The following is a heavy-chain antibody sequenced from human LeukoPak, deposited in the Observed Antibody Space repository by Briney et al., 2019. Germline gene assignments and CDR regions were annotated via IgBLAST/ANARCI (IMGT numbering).Heavy chain of an antibody. CDR1: GYTFTSYD. CDR3: AGPKYYYGSGSSYYMDV. D-gene: IGHD3-10*01. Sequence: GASVKVSCKASGYTFTSYDINWVRQATGQGLEWMGGIIPIFGTANYAQKFQGRVTITADESTSTAYMELSSLRSEDTAVYYCAGPKYYYGSGSSYYMDVWGKGTTVTISS. V-gene: IGHV1-69*13. J-gene: IGHJ6*03. CDR2: IIPIFGTA.